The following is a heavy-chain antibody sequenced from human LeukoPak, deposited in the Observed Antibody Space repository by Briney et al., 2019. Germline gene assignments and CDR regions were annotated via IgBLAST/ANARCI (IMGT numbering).Heavy chain of an antibody. CDR2: INPNSGGT. CDR3: ARGKARYFDWLLLDY. V-gene: IGHV1-2*02. J-gene: IGHJ4*02. D-gene: IGHD3-9*01. Sequence: GASVKVSCKASGYTFTGCYMHWARQAPGQGLEWMGWINPNSGGTNYAQKFQGRVTMTRDTSISTAYMGLSRLRSDDTAVYYCARGKARYFDWLLLDYWGQGTLVNVSS. CDR1: GYTFTGCY.